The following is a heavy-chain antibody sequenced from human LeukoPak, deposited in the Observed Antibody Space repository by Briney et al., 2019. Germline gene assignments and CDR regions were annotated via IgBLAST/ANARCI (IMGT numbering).Heavy chain of an antibody. CDR3: ARGGVGATDQCDY. CDR1: GFTFSSYA. J-gene: IGHJ4*02. D-gene: IGHD1-26*01. V-gene: IGHV3-23*01. Sequence: GGSLRLSCAASGFTFSSYAMSWVRQAPGKGLEWVSAISGSGGSTYYADSVKGRFTISRDNSKNTLYLQMNSLRAEDTAVYYCARGGVGATDQCDYWGQGTLVTVSS. CDR2: ISGSGGST.